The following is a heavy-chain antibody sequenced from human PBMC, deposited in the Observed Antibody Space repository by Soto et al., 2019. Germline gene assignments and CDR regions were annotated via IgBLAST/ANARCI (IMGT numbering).Heavy chain of an antibody. CDR1: GGSFSGYY. V-gene: IGHV4-34*01. CDR3: ARSLLEDSSGYSEYFQH. Sequence: QVQLQQWGAGLLKPSETLSLTCAVYGGSFSGYYWSWIRQPPGTGLEWIGEINHSGSTNYNPSLKSRVTISVDTSKNQFSLKLSSVTAADTAVYYCARSLLEDSSGYSEYFQHWGQGTLVTVSS. J-gene: IGHJ1*01. D-gene: IGHD3-22*01. CDR2: INHSGST.